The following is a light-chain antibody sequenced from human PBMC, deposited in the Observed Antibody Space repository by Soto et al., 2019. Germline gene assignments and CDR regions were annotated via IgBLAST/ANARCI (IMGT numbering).Light chain of an antibody. CDR2: GAS. Sequence: EVALTQSPGTLSLSPGERATVSCRATQSVSNSYLAWYQQKRGQAPRLLIHGASRRASGIPPRFSGSGSGTDFTLTISRLEPDYFPVYYFQQDGSSLAFGVGPKVQIK. CDR1: QSVSNSY. CDR3: QQDGSSLA. V-gene: IGKV3-20*01. J-gene: IGKJ4*01.